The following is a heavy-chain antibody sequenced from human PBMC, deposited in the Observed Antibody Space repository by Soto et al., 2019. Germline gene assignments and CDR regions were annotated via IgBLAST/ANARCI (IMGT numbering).Heavy chain of an antibody. Sequence: VKVSCKASGGTFSSYTISWVRQAPGQGLEWMGRIIPILGIANYAQKFQGRVTITADKSTSTAYMELSSLRSEDTAVYYCARDLLGSGSYYKGYYYYGMDVWGQGTTVTVSS. CDR3: ARDLLGSGSYYKGYYYYGMDV. J-gene: IGHJ6*02. D-gene: IGHD3-10*01. V-gene: IGHV1-69*10. CDR1: GGTFSSYT. CDR2: IIPILGIA.